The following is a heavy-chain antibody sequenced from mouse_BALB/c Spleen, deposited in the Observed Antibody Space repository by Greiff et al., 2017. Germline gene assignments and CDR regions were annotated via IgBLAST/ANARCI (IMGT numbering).Heavy chain of an antibody. Sequence: VKLMESGPGLVAPSQSLSITCTVSGFSLTSYGVHWVRQPPGKGLEWLGVIWAGGSTNYNSALMSRLSISKDNSKSQVFLKMNSLQTDDTAMYYCAREKYGNPYYAMDYWGQGTSVTVSS. J-gene: IGHJ4*01. CDR2: IWAGGST. CDR3: AREKYGNPYYAMDY. V-gene: IGHV2-9*02. D-gene: IGHD2-10*02. CDR1: GFSLTSYG.